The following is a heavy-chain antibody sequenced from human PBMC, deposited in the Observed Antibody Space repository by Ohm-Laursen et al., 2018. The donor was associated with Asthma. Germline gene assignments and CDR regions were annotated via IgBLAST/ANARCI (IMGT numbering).Heavy chain of an antibody. CDR2: FDPEDGET. D-gene: IGHD7-27*01. V-gene: IGHV1-24*01. CDR1: GYTLTELS. CDR3: ATGDLGIGYFDY. J-gene: IGHJ4*02. Sequence: GASVKVSCKVSGYTLTELSMHWVRQAPGKGLEWMGGFDPEDGETIYAQKFQGRVTMAEDTSTDTAYMELSSLRSEDTAVYYCATGDLGIGYFDYWGQGTLVTVSS.